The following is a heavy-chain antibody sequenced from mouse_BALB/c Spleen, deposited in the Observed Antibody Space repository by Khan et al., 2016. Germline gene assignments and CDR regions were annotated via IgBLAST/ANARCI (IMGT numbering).Heavy chain of an antibody. CDR1: GDSITSGY. CDR3: ARFDGYDPYWYFDV. D-gene: IGHD2-2*01. Sequence: EVQLQEPGPSLVKPSQTLSLTCSVTGDSITSGYWNWIRKFPGNKLEYMGYISYSGTTYYNPSLRSRVSITRDTSKNQYYLLLNSVTTEDTATYYCARFDGYDPYWYFDVWGAGTTVTVSS. J-gene: IGHJ1*01. V-gene: IGHV3-8*02. CDR2: ISYSGTT.